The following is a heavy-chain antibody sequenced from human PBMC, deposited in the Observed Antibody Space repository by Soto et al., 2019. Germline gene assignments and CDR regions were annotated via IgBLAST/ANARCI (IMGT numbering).Heavy chain of an antibody. CDR2: IIPIFGTA. CDR1: GGTFSSYA. V-gene: IGHV1-69*06. D-gene: IGHD3-3*01. J-gene: IGHJ5*02. CDR3: AKFWSGYYTWFDP. Sequence: GASVKVSCKASGGTFSSYAISWVRQAPGQGLEWMGGIIPIFGTANYAQKFQGRVTITADKSTSTAYMELSSLRSEDTAVYYCAKFWSGYYTWFDPWGQGTLVTVSS.